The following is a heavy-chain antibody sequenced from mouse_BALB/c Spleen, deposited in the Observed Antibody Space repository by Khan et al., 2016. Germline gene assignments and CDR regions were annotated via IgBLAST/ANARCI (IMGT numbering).Heavy chain of an antibody. CDR3: ARYRYYYGSDRYFDV. D-gene: IGHD1-1*01. CDR2: INTYSGES. J-gene: IGHJ1*03. Sequence: QIQLVQSGPELKKPGKTVKISCKASGYTFTNYGMNWVKQAPGKGLKWMGWINTYSGESTYADDFKGRFAFSLETSANTAYLQINNLKNEDTDTYFCARYRYYYGSDRYFDVWGTGTTVNVSS. V-gene: IGHV9-3-1*01. CDR1: GYTFTNYG.